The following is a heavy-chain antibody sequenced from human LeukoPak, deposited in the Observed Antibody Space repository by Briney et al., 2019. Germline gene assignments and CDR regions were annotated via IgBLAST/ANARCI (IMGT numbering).Heavy chain of an antibody. D-gene: IGHD3-22*01. V-gene: IGHV3-21*01. J-gene: IGHJ4*02. Sequence: PGGSLRLSCAASGFTLSTYNMNWVRQAPGKGLEWVSSISSSSSYIYYADSVKGRFTISRDSAKNSLYLQMNSLRAEDTAVYYCAGGPYDDSGYYWTCWGQGTLVTVSS. CDR2: ISSSSSYI. CDR1: GFTLSTYN. CDR3: AGGPYDDSGYYWTC.